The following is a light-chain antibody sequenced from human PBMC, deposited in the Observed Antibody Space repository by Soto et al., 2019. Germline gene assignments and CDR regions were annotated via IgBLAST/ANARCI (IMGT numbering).Light chain of an antibody. CDR1: SGHSNYA. CDR2: VNSGDSH. J-gene: IGLJ7*01. V-gene: IGLV4-69*01. Sequence: QPVLTQSPSASASLGASVKLTCTLSSGHSNYAIAWHQQQPEKGPRYLMKVNSGDSHIKGDGIPDRFSGSSSGAERYLFISSLQSEDEADYYCQTWGTGSAIVVFGGGTQLTVL. CDR3: QTWGTGSAIVV.